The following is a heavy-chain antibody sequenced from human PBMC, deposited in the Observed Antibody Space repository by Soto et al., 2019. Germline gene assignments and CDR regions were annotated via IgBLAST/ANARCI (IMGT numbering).Heavy chain of an antibody. CDR1: GGSFSGYY. CDR2: INHSGST. J-gene: IGHJ4*02. CDR3: ATMGTPVTGLYYFDY. D-gene: IGHD4-17*01. Sequence: SETLSLTCAVYGGSFSGYYWTWIRQPPGKGLEWIGVINHSGSTNYNPSLKSRVTISVDRSKNQFSLDLSSVTAADTAVYYCATMGTPVTGLYYFDYWGQGTLVTVSS. V-gene: IGHV4-34*01.